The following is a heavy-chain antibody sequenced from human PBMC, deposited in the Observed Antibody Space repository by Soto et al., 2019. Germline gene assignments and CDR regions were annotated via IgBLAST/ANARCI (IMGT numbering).Heavy chain of an antibody. V-gene: IGHV4-59*01. CDR2: IYYSGST. Sequence: QVQLQESGPGLVKPSETLSLTCTVSGGSISSYYWSWIRQPPGKGLEWIGYIYYSGSTNYNPSLKSRVTISVDTSKNHFSLKLSSVTAADTSVYYCARESSGYRDHYYYGMDVWGQGTTVTVSS. D-gene: IGHD3-10*01. CDR3: ARESSGYRDHYYYGMDV. J-gene: IGHJ6*02. CDR1: GGSISSYY.